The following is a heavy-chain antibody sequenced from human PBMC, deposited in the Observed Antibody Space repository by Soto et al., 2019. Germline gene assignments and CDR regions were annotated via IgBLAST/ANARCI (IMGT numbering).Heavy chain of an antibody. V-gene: IGHV3-33*01. Sequence: QVQLVESGGGVVQPGRSLRLSCAASGFTFSSYGMHWVRQAPGKGLEWVAVIWYDGSNKYYADSVKGRFTISRDNSKNTLYLQTNSLRAEDTAVYYCATGLRGSNYYGMDVWGQGTTVTVSS. J-gene: IGHJ6*02. CDR1: GFTFSSYG. D-gene: IGHD3-10*01. CDR2: IWYDGSNK. CDR3: ATGLRGSNYYGMDV.